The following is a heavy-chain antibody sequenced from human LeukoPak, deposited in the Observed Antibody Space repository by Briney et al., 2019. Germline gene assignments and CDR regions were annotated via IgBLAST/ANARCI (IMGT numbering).Heavy chain of an antibody. CDR1: GFTFSNHW. CDR2: INRDGSRT. J-gene: IGHJ4*02. D-gene: IGHD5-18*01. V-gene: IGHV3-74*01. Sequence: GGSLRLSCAASGFTFSNHWMHWVRQAPGKGPMWVSRINRDGSRTDYADSVKGRFTISRDDAKNTLYLQVNSLRAEDTAVYFCARGGSDTAMAHDYWGQGTLVTVSS. CDR3: ARGGSDTAMAHDY.